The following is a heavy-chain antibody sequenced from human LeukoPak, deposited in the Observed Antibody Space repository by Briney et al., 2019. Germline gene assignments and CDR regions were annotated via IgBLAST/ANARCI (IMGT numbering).Heavy chain of an antibody. CDR2: IYYSGST. J-gene: IGHJ5*02. CDR3: ARASMVRGVPHPNWFDP. V-gene: IGHV4-39*07. Sequence: SSETLSLTCTVSGGSISSTTYYWGWIRQPPGKGLEWIGSIYYSGSTYYNPSLKSRVTISLDTSKNQFSLKLTPVTAADTAVYYCARASMVRGVPHPNWFDPWGQGTLVTVSS. D-gene: IGHD3-10*01. CDR1: GGSISSTTYY.